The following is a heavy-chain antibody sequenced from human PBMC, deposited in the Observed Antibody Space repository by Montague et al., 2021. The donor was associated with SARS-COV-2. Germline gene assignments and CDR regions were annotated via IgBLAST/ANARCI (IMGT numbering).Heavy chain of an antibody. D-gene: IGHD3-10*01. CDR3: ACGEITTRGLIYYYSMDV. CDR1: RDSISSHNYF. V-gene: IGHV4-39*07. Sequence: SETLSLTCTVSRDSISSHNYFWAWIRQPPGKGLEWIGSVDYSGLTFYNPSLESRVTISVDTSKNQFSLKLSSVTAADTAVYYCACGEITTRGLIYYYSMDVWGQGTTVTVSS. J-gene: IGHJ6*02. CDR2: VDYSGLT.